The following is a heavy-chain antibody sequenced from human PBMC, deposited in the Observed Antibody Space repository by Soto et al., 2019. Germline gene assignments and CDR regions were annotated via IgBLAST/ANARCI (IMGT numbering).Heavy chain of an antibody. CDR3: ARGPFTYTSSWYYFDY. Sequence: ASVKVSCKASGFTFTSYAISWVRQAPGQGLEWMGWISAYNDNTNYAQKLQGRVTMTTDTSTTTAYMELRSLRSDDTAVYYCARGPFTYTSSWYYFDYWGQGTLVTVSS. CDR2: ISAYNDNT. CDR1: GFTFTSYA. D-gene: IGHD6-13*01. J-gene: IGHJ4*02. V-gene: IGHV1-18*01.